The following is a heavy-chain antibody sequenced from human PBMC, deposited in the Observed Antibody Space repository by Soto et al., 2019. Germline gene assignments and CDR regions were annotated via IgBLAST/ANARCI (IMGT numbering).Heavy chain of an antibody. D-gene: IGHD6-6*01. CDR3: ARSSYNSSSKAFDI. CDR1: GGTFSSYT. CDR2: IIPILGIT. V-gene: IGHV1-69*02. J-gene: IGHJ3*02. Sequence: QVQLVQSGAEVKTPGSSVNVSCKASGGTFSSYTISWVRQAPGQGLEWVGRIIPILGITNYAQEFQGRVTITADKPTNTAYMELNSLRSEDTAVYYCARSSYNSSSKAFDIWGQGSMVTVSS.